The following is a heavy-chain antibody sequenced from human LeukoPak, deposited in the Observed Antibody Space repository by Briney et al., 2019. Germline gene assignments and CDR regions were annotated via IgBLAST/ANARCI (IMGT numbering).Heavy chain of an antibody. CDR3: ARETEMANLDY. CDR2: IKQDGSEK. D-gene: IGHD5-24*01. CDR1: GFAFSSYE. Sequence: SGGSLTLSCAASGFAFSSYEMNWVRQAPEKGLEWVANIKQDGSEKYYVDSVKGRFTISRDNAKKSLYLQMNSLRAEDTAVYYCARETEMANLDYCGEGALVTVSS. J-gene: IGHJ4*02. V-gene: IGHV3-7*01.